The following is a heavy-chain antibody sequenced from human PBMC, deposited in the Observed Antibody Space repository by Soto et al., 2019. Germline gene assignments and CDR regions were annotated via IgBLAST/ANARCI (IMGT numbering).Heavy chain of an antibody. Sequence: ASVKVSCKASGYTFTSYGISWVRQAPGQGLEWMGWISAYNGNTNYAQKLQGRVTMTTDTSTSTAYMELRSLRSDDTAVYYCARQITMIVVVHPCSYGMDVWGQGTTVTVSS. CDR1: GYTFTSYG. V-gene: IGHV1-18*01. CDR2: ISAYNGNT. J-gene: IGHJ6*02. CDR3: ARQITMIVVVHPCSYGMDV. D-gene: IGHD3-22*01.